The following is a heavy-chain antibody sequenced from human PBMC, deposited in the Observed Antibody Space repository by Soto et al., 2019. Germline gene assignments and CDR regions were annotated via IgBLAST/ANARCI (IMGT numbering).Heavy chain of an antibody. D-gene: IGHD3-22*01. V-gene: IGHV3-49*03. CDR2: IRGTPYGGTT. CDR3: VRITYYDTSGPYFSPDF. CDR1: GFTFGDYA. Sequence: PGGSLRLSCTTSGFTFGDYAMSWFRQAPGKGLEWVGFIRGTPYGGTTEYAASVKGRFTISRDESKSIAYLQMNSLKTEDTAMYYCVRITYYDTSGPYFSPDFWGQGTLVTVSS. J-gene: IGHJ4*02.